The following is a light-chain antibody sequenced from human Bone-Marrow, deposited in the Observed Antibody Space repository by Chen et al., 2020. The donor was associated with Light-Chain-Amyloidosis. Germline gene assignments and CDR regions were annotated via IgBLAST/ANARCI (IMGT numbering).Light chain of an antibody. CDR3: QQYKSSPYT. CDR1: QSISSW. J-gene: IGKJ2*01. CDR2: KAS. Sequence: DLQMTQSPSAPSASVGDRVTITRRSIQSISSWLACYQQKPGKAPKLLIYKASGLESGDPSRFSGSGSVTEFTLTITSLQPDDSATYYCQQYKSSPYTFGQGTKLEIK. V-gene: IGKV1-5*03.